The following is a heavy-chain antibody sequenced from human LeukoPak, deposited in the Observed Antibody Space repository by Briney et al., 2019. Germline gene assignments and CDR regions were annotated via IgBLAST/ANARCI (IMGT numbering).Heavy chain of an antibody. CDR1: GFTFSDYY. CDR3: AIRDWVSGAVRDFDI. D-gene: IGHD3-3*01. V-gene: IGHV3-11*06. J-gene: IGHJ3*02. Sequence: GGSLRLSCVVSGFTFSDYYMRWVRQAPGKGLGWVSYISGDSIDTHYVDAVRGRFTISRDNAKKSMYLQMSGLRADVTAVYYCAIRDWVSGAVRDFDIWGQGTLVTVSS. CDR2: ISGDSIDT.